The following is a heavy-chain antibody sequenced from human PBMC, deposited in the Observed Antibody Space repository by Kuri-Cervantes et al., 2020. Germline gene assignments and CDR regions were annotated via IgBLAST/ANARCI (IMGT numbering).Heavy chain of an antibody. CDR3: ARDDGWGGLH. Sequence: LRLSCTVSGGSISSGGFYWSWVRQHPGKGLEWIGYIYHSGSTYYNPSLKSRVTISVDRSKNQFSLKLSSVTAADTAVYYCARDDGWGGLHWGQGTLVTVSS. D-gene: IGHD3-10*01. J-gene: IGHJ4*02. V-gene: IGHV4-30-2*01. CDR2: IYHSGST. CDR1: GGSISSGGFY.